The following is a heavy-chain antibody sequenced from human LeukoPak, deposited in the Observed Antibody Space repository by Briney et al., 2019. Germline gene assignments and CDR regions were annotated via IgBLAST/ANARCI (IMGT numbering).Heavy chain of an antibody. V-gene: IGHV4-59*01. D-gene: IGHD3-22*01. J-gene: IGHJ3*02. CDR2: IYCSGST. Sequence: SETLSLTCTVSGGSISSYYWSWIRQPPGKGLEWIGYIYCSGSTNYNPSLKSRVTISVDTSKNQFSLKLSSVTAADTAVYYCARGKYYYDSSGYSDAFYIWGQGTMVTVSS. CDR1: GGSISSYY. CDR3: ARGKYYYDSSGYSDAFYI.